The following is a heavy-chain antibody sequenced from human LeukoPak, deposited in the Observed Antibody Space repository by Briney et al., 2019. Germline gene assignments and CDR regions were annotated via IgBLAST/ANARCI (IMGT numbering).Heavy chain of an antibody. CDR2: ISWDGGST. D-gene: IGHD2-15*01. V-gene: IGHV3-43*01. Sequence: GGSLRLSCAASGFTFDDYTMHWVRHAPGKGLEWVFLISWDGGSTYYADSVKGRFTISRDNSKNSLYLQMNSLTTEDTALYYCAKDIGVGYCNGCLFDYWGQGTLVTVSS. CDR3: AKDIGVGYCNGCLFDY. CDR1: GFTFDDYT. J-gene: IGHJ4*02.